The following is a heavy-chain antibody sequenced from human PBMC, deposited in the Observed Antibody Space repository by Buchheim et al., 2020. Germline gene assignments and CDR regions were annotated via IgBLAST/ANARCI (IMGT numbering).Heavy chain of an antibody. D-gene: IGHD3-9*01. CDR2: IKQDGSEK. CDR1: GFTFSSYW. CDR3: ARSTSYYDILTGYHFDY. Sequence: EVQLVESGGGLVQPGGSLRLSCAASGFTFSSYWMSWVRQAPGKGLEWVANIKQDGSEKYYVDSVKGRFTISRDNAKKSLYLQMNSLRAEDTAVYYCARSTSYYDILTGYHFDYWGQGTL. J-gene: IGHJ4*02. V-gene: IGHV3-7*01.